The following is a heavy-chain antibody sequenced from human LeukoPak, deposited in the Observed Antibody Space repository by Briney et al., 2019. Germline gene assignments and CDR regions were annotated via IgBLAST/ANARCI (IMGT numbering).Heavy chain of an antibody. CDR1: GYSISTGYY. CDR2: IYYSGST. D-gene: IGHD3-22*01. J-gene: IGHJ4*02. CDR3: ARVTGYMIEDYFDY. Sequence: ASETLSLTCTVSGYSISTGYYWSWIRQPPGKGLEWIGYIYYSGSTNYKPSLKSRVTISVETSKNQFSLKLRSVTAADTAVYYCARVTGYMIEDYFDYWGQGTLVTVSS. V-gene: IGHV4-61*01.